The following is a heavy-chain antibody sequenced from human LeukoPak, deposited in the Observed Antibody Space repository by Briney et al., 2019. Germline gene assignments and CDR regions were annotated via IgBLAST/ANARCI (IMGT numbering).Heavy chain of an antibody. CDR1: GFTVSSNY. CDR3: ARDRTPNGMDV. J-gene: IGHJ6*04. Sequence: PGGSPRLSCAASGFTVSSNYMSWVRQAPGKGLEWVSVIYSGGSTYYADSVKGRFTISRDNSKNTLYLQMNSLRAEDTAVYYCARDRTPNGMDVWGKGTTVTVSS. CDR2: IYSGGST. V-gene: IGHV3-53*01.